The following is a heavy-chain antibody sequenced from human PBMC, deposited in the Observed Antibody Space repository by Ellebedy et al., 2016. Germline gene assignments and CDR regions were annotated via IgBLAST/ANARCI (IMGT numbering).Heavy chain of an antibody. CDR2: IYSGGST. CDR1: GFTVSSNY. D-gene: IGHD4-17*01. V-gene: IGHV3-53*01. Sequence: GGSLRLSCAASGFTVSSNYMSWVRQAPGKGLEWVSVIYSGGSTYYADSVKGRFTISRDNSKNTLYLQMNSLRAEDTAVYYCARATVTASGDAFDIWGQGTMVTVSS. J-gene: IGHJ3*02. CDR3: ARATVTASGDAFDI.